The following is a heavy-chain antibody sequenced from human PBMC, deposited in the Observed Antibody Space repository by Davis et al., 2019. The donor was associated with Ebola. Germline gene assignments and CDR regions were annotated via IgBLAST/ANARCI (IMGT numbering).Heavy chain of an antibody. Sequence: PSETLSLTCTVSGGSISSYYWSWIRQPPGKGLEWIGYIYYSGSTNYNPSLKSRVTISVDTSKNQFSLKLSSVTAADTAVYYCARTYCSSTSCAKPLNWFDPWGQGTLVTVSS. J-gene: IGHJ5*02. D-gene: IGHD2-2*01. V-gene: IGHV4-59*01. CDR2: IYYSGST. CDR3: ARTYCSSTSCAKPLNWFDP. CDR1: GGSISSYY.